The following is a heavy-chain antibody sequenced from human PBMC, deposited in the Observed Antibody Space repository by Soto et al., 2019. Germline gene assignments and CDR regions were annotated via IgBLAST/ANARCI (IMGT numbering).Heavy chain of an antibody. CDR2: IYPGDSDT. J-gene: IGHJ6*02. Sequence: XESLKISCKGSGCSFTSYWIGWVRQMPGKGLEWMGIIYPGDSDTRYSPSFQGQVTISADKSISTAYLQWSSLKASDTAMYYCARQLVVPAATNSYYYGMDVWGQGTTVTVSS. CDR3: ARQLVVPAATNSYYYGMDV. D-gene: IGHD2-2*01. V-gene: IGHV5-51*01. CDR1: GCSFTSYW.